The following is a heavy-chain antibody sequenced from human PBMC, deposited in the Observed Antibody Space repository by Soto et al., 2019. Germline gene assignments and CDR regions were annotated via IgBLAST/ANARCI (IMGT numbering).Heavy chain of an antibody. CDR2: IYPGDSDT. D-gene: IGHD3-3*01. J-gene: IGHJ6*02. CDR3: AIHLRDFWTGPYYYYYCGMDV. CDR1: GYSFTSYW. Sequence: GESLKISCKGSGYSFTSYWIGGVRQVPGKGLEWMGIIYPGDSDTRYSPSFQGQVTISADKCISTAYLQWSSLKPSDTTMYYCAIHLRDFWTGPYYYYYCGMDVWGQGTTVTVSS. V-gene: IGHV5-51*01.